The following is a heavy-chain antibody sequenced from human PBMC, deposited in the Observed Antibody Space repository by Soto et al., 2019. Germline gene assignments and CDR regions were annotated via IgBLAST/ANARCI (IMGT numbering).Heavy chain of an antibody. D-gene: IGHD6-13*01. CDR3: ARGLPIAAAGMDTPPTDY. CDR1: GFTFSSYS. V-gene: IGHV3-48*01. CDR2: ISSSSSTI. J-gene: IGHJ4*02. Sequence: PGGSLRLSCAASGFTFSSYSMNWVRQAPGKGLEWVSYISSSSSTIYYADSVKGRFTISRDNAKNSLYLQMNSLRAEDTAVYYCARGLPIAAAGMDTPPTDYWGQGTLVTVSS.